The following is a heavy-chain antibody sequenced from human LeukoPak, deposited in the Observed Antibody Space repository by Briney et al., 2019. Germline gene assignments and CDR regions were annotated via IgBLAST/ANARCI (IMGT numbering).Heavy chain of an antibody. V-gene: IGHV3-11*04. CDR1: GFTFSDYY. CDR3: ARDPCSSTSCYDNWFDP. CDR2: ISSSGSTI. J-gene: IGHJ5*02. Sequence: GGSLRLSCAASGFTFSDYYMSWIGQAPGKGLEWVSYISSSGSTIYYADSVKGRFTISRDNAKNSLYLQVNSLRAEDTAVYYCARDPCSSTSCYDNWFDPWGQGTLVTVSS. D-gene: IGHD2-2*01.